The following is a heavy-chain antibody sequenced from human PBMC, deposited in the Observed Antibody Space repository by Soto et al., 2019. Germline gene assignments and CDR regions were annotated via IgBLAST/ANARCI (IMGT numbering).Heavy chain of an antibody. D-gene: IGHD6-19*01. J-gene: IGHJ6*03. CDR2: INSDGSST. Sequence: LRLSCAASGFTFSSYWMHWVRQAPGKGQVWVSRINSDGSSTSYADSVKGRFTISRDNAKNTLYLQMNSLRAEDTAVYYCARDPGIAVAGGAYYYYYYMDVWGKGTTVTVSS. CDR3: ARDPGIAVAGGAYYYYYYMDV. V-gene: IGHV3-74*01. CDR1: GFTFSSYW.